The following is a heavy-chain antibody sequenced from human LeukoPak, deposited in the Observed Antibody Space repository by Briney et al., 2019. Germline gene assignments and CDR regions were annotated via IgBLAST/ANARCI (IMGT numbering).Heavy chain of an antibody. CDR2: ISYDGSNK. V-gene: IGHV3-30*04. D-gene: IGHD6-13*01. J-gene: IGHJ4*02. CDR3: ASGGGSSSWLRLDY. CDR1: GFTFSSYA. Sequence: GRSLRLSCAASGFTFSSYAMHWVRRAPGKGLEWVAVISYDGSNKYYADSVKGRFTISRDNSKNTLYLQMNSLRAEDTAVYYCASGGGSSSWLRLDYWGQGTLVTVSS.